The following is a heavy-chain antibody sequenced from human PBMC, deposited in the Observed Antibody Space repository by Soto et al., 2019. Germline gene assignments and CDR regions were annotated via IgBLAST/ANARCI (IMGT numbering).Heavy chain of an antibody. CDR3: AATGYTYGYHFDH. D-gene: IGHD5-18*01. CDR1: GYTFTSYW. V-gene: IGHV5-10-1*01. CDR2: IDPSDSST. Sequence: GASLKISCKASGYTFTSYWITWVRQLPGRGLEWMGRIDPSDSSTNYSPSLQGHVTISTDKSITTAHLQWSSLKVSDTAMYYCAATGYTYGYHFDHWGQGTQVTVSS. J-gene: IGHJ4*02.